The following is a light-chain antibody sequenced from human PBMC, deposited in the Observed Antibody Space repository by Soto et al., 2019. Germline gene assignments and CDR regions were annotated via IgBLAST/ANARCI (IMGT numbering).Light chain of an antibody. CDR3: SSYTSISTVV. V-gene: IGLV2-14*01. CDR1: SSDVGGYNY. J-gene: IGLJ2*01. Sequence: QSALTQPASVSGSPGQSITISCTGTSSDVGGYNYVSWYQQHPGKAPKLMIYDVSNRPSGVSNRFSGSKSGNTASLTIYGLQAEDEADYYCSSYTSISTVVFGGGTELTVL. CDR2: DVS.